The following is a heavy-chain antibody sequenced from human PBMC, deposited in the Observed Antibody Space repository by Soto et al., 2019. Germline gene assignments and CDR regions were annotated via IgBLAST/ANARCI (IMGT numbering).Heavy chain of an antibody. V-gene: IGHV4-39*01. D-gene: IGHD4-4*01. CDR2: VYHTGTT. J-gene: IGHJ4*02. Sequence: SETLSLTCIVSGDFISGSSYYWGWIRQPPGKGLEWIGSVYHTGTTYYYPSPESRVAISVDTSKNQFSLKLTSVTAADTGVYFCARTLGPQVTGYVDSDYRWTIDQWGQGTLVTVS. CDR3: ARTLGPQVTGYVDSDYRWTIDQ. CDR1: GDFISGSSYY.